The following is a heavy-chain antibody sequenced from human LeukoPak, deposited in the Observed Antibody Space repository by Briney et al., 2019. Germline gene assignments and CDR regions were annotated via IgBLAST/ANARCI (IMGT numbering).Heavy chain of an antibody. Sequence: SSETLSLTCTVSGGSISSSSYYWGWIRQPPGKGLEWIGSIYYSGSTHYNPSLKSRVTISVDTSKNQFSLKLSSVTAADTAVYYCARTEAAGSYYFDYWGQGTLVTVSS. CDR3: ARTEAAGSYYFDY. D-gene: IGHD6-13*01. V-gene: IGHV4-39*01. CDR1: GGSISSSSYY. J-gene: IGHJ4*02. CDR2: IYYSGST.